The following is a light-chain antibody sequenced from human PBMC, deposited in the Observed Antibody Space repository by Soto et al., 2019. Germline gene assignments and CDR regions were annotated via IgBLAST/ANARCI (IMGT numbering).Light chain of an antibody. CDR2: EVS. CDR3: SSYAGRNPL. J-gene: IGLJ2*01. Sequence: QSALTQPPSASGSPGQSVTISCTGTSSDVGGYNYVSWYQQHPGKAPKLMIYEVSKRPSGVPDRFSGSKSGNTASLTVSGLQAEDEADYYCSSYAGRNPLFGGGTKVTVL. V-gene: IGLV2-8*01. CDR1: SSDVGGYNY.